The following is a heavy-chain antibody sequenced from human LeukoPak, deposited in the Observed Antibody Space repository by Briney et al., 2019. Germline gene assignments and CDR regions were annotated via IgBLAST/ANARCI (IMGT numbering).Heavy chain of an antibody. CDR3: ASGSSGWYADYAFDI. CDR2: IDWDDDK. J-gene: IGHJ3*02. D-gene: IGHD6-19*01. Sequence: SGPALVKPTQTLTLTCTFSGFSLSTSGMCVSWIRQPPGKALEWLALIDWDDDKYYITSLRTRLTISKDTSKNQVVLTMTNMDPVDTATYYCASGSSGWYADYAFDIWGQGTMVTVSS. CDR1: GFSLSTSGMC. V-gene: IGHV2-70*01.